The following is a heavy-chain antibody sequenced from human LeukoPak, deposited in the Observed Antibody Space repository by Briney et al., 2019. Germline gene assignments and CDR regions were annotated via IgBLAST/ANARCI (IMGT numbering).Heavy chain of an antibody. CDR3: VRDRAPYDFWSGYFSGAFDI. V-gene: IGHV7-4-1*02. CDR1: GYTFTSYA. Sequence: ASVKVSCKASGYTFTSYAMNWVRQAPGQGLEWMGWINTNTGNPTYAQGFTGRFVFSLDTSVSTAYLQISSLKAEGTAVYYCVRDRAPYDFWSGYFSGAFDIWGKGTTVTVSS. D-gene: IGHD3-3*01. J-gene: IGHJ6*04. CDR2: INTNTGNP.